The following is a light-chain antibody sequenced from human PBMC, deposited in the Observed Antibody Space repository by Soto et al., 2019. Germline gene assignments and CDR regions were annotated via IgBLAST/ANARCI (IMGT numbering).Light chain of an antibody. CDR2: DVS. V-gene: IGLV2-14*03. J-gene: IGLJ2*01. CDR3: SSYTSSNTQV. CDR1: SSDIGGYNY. Sequence: QSALTQPASVSGSPGQSITVSCIGTSSDIGGYNYVSWYQQHPGKAPKLMIHDVSNRPSGVSDRFSGSQSGNTASLTISGIQVDDEAYYYCSSYTSSNTQVFGGGTQRTVL.